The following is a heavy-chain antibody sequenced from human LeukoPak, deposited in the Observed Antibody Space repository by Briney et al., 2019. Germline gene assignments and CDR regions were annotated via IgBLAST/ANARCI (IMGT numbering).Heavy chain of an antibody. J-gene: IGHJ4*02. V-gene: IGHV3-48*03. CDR2: ISSSGRTT. Sequence: GGSLRLSCAASGFSFSSYEMNWVRQAPGKGLEWVSYISSSGRTTYYADSVKGRFTFSRDNAKNSLYLQMNSLRAEDTAVYYCARVGIYGDYVDYWGQGTLVTVSS. CDR1: GFSFSSYE. D-gene: IGHD4-17*01. CDR3: ARVGIYGDYVDY.